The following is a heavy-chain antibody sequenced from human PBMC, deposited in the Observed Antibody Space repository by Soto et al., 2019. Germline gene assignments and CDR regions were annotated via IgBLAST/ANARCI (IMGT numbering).Heavy chain of an antibody. J-gene: IGHJ3*01. D-gene: IGHD3-10*01. CDR2: IYYSGST. CDR1: GCSISSYY. Sequence: SETLSLTCSFSGCSISSYYWSWIRQPPGKGLEWIGYIYYSGSTNYNPSLKSRVTISVDTSKNQFSLKLSSVTAADTAVYYCARVWGGAFDFWGQGTMVTV. CDR3: ARVWGGAFDF. V-gene: IGHV4-59*01.